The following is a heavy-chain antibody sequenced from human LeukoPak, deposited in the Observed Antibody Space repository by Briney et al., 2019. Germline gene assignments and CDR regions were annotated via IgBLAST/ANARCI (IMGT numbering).Heavy chain of an antibody. CDR3: ARDSPLGFGY. Sequence: SETLSLTCTVSGGSISSSSYYWGWIRQPPGKGLEWIASIYYSGSTYYNPSLKSRVTISVDTSKNQLSLRLSSVTAADTAVYYCARDSPLGFGYWGQGTLVTVSS. V-gene: IGHV4-39*02. CDR2: IYYSGST. CDR1: GGSISSSSYY. J-gene: IGHJ4*02. D-gene: IGHD3-10*01.